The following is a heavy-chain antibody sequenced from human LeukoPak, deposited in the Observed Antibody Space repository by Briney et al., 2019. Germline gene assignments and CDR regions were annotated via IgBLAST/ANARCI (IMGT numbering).Heavy chain of an antibody. CDR3: ASHARDYYDSSGYYYWAFDY. Sequence: GGSLRLSCAASGFTFSSYAMSWVRQAPGKGLEWVSAISGSGGGTYYADSVKGRFTISRDNSKNTLYLQMNSLRAEDTAVYYCASHARDYYDSSGYYYWAFDYWGQGTLVTVSS. V-gene: IGHV3-23*01. D-gene: IGHD3-22*01. J-gene: IGHJ4*02. CDR1: GFTFSSYA. CDR2: ISGSGGGT.